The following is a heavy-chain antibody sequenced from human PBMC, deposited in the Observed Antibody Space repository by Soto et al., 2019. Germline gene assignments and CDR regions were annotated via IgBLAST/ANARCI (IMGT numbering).Heavy chain of an antibody. V-gene: IGHV4-4*02. J-gene: IGHJ4*02. CDR2: IYHTERT. CDR3: ARYDFGTFDY. CDR1: GDSISSSFW. Sequence: SETLSLTCAVSGDSISSSFWWSWVRQPPGKGLEWIGEIYHTERTVYNPSLKSRVTISVDKSKNQFSLNLDSVTAADTAVYYSARYDFGTFDYWGRGILVTVSS. D-gene: IGHD4-17*01.